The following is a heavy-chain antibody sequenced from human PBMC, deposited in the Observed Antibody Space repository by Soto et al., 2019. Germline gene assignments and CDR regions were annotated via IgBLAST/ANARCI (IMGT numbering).Heavy chain of an antibody. CDR1: GYTFTSYG. V-gene: IGHV1-18*01. CDR3: ARDYSSSWHYYYGMDV. D-gene: IGHD6-13*01. J-gene: IGHJ6*02. CDR2: ISAYNGNT. Sequence: ASVKVSCKASGYTFTSYGISRVRQAPGQGLEWMGWISAYNGNTNYAQKLQGRVTMTTDTSTSTAYMELRSLRSDDTAVYYCARDYSSSWHYYYGMDVWGQGTTVTVSS.